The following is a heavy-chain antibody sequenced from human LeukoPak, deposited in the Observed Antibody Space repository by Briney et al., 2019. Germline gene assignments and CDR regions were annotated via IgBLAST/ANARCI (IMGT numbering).Heavy chain of an antibody. CDR2: IHYSGST. V-gene: IGHV4-39*07. CDR3: ARIMRRAVFDY. Sequence: PSETLSLTCTVSGGSISSSSYYWGWIRQPPGKGLEWIGSIHYSGSTYYNPSLKSRVTISVDTSKNQFSLKLSSVTAADTAVYYCARIMRRAVFDYWGQGTLVTVSS. D-gene: IGHD3-16*01. J-gene: IGHJ4*02. CDR1: GGSISSSSYY.